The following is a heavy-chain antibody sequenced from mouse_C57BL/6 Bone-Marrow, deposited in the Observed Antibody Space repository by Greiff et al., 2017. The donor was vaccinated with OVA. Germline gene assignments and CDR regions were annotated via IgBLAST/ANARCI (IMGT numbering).Heavy chain of an antibody. CDR2: SNPGSGGT. CDR3: ARGDYPTNFDY. V-gene: IGHV1-54*01. J-gene: IGHJ2*01. D-gene: IGHD5-5*01. CDR1: GYAFTNYL. Sequence: QVQLQQSGAELVRPGTSVKVSCKASGYAFTNYLIEWVKQRPGQGLEWIGVSNPGSGGTNYNEKFKGKATLTADKSSSTAYMQLSSLTSEDSAGYFCARGDYPTNFDYWGQGTTLTVSS.